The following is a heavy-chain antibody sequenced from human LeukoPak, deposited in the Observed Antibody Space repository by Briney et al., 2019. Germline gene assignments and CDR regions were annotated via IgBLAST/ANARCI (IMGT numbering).Heavy chain of an antibody. CDR3: ARDLDSYGSY. CDR2: IHSDGDT. Sequence: GGSLRLSCAASGFTFSSYWMHWVRQAPGKGLEWVSVIHSDGDTYYADSVKGRFTISRDNSKNTLYLRMNSLRAEDTVVYYCARDLDSYGSYWGQGTLVTVSS. D-gene: IGHD5-18*01. J-gene: IGHJ4*02. V-gene: IGHV3-53*01. CDR1: GFTFSSYW.